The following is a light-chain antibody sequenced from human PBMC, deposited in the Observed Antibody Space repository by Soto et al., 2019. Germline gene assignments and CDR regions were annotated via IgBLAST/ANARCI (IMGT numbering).Light chain of an antibody. CDR2: KAS. Sequence: DIQMTHSPSTLSASVGDRGTITCRARQSISSWLAWYQQKPGKAPKLLIYKASSLESGVPSRFSGSGSGTEFTLTISSLQPDDFATYYCQQYNSYPYTFGQGTKVDIK. J-gene: IGKJ2*01. CDR3: QQYNSYPYT. CDR1: QSISSW. V-gene: IGKV1-5*03.